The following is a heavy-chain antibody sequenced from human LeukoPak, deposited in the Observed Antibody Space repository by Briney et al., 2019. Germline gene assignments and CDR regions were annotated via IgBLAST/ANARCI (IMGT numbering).Heavy chain of an antibody. Sequence: GGSLRLSCAASGFTFSSFWMHWVRQAPGEGLVWVSRISTDGTYTDYADSVKGRFTISRDNAKNTLYLQMNTLRVEDTAVYYCTRDLMDYDVSTGLHHYYMDVWGQGTTVTVSS. V-gene: IGHV3-74*01. D-gene: IGHD3-9*01. J-gene: IGHJ6*02. CDR3: TRDLMDYDVSTGLHHYYMDV. CDR2: ISTDGTYT. CDR1: GFTFSSFW.